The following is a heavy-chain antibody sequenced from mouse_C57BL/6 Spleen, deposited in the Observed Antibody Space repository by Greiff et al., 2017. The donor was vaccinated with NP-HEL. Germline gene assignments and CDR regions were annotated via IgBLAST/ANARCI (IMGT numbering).Heavy chain of an antibody. Sequence: EVKLMESGEGLVKPGGSLKLSCAASGFTFSSYAMSWVRQTPEKRLEWVAYISSGGDYIYYVDTVKGRFTISRDNARNTLYLQMSSLKSEDTAMYYCTRAISNYYGSSHWYFDVWGTGTTVTVSS. D-gene: IGHD1-1*01. CDR3: TRAISNYYGSSHWYFDV. CDR1: GFTFSSYA. CDR2: ISSGGDYI. J-gene: IGHJ1*03. V-gene: IGHV5-9-1*02.